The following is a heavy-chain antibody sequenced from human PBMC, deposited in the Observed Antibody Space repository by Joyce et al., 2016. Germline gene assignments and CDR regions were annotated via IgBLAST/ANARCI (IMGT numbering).Heavy chain of an antibody. V-gene: IGHV1-3*01. CDR2: INPGNGHT. J-gene: IGHJ4*02. CDR1: GYSFANFA. CDR3: ARGNTDY. Sequence: QVHLAQSGTEVKRPGASVKVSCKAFGYSFANFAMHGVRQAPGQRPEWMGWINPGNGHTKYSQKFQGRVIFIRDTSASTAYMELSSLKSEDTALYYCARGNTDYWGQGTLVTVSS.